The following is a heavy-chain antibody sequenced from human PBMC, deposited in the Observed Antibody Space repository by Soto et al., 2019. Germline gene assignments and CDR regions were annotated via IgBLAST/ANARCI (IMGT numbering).Heavy chain of an antibody. Sequence: PSETLSLTCSVSGDSITTNGYYWGWIRQPPGKGLQWIGNVYWTGSTFSHPSLTSRVFISVDTSKNEFSLRLTSVTAADTAVYYCARSHYTYGLLIDYWGPRTLVTVSS. D-gene: IGHD2-8*01. CDR3: ARSHYTYGLLIDY. J-gene: IGHJ4*02. CDR1: GDSITTNGYY. V-gene: IGHV4-39*01. CDR2: VYWTGST.